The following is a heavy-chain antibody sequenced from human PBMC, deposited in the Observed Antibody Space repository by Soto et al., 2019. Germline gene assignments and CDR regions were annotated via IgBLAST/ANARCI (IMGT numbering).Heavy chain of an antibody. Sequence: ASVKVSCKASGYTFTSYYMHWVRQAPGQGLEWMGIINPSGGSTSYAQKFQGRVTMTRDTSTSTVYMELSSLRSEDTAVYYCATTLPPATSFDYWGQGTLVTVSS. V-gene: IGHV1-46*01. J-gene: IGHJ4*02. CDR3: ATTLPPATSFDY. D-gene: IGHD6-25*01. CDR1: GYTFTSYY. CDR2: INPSGGST.